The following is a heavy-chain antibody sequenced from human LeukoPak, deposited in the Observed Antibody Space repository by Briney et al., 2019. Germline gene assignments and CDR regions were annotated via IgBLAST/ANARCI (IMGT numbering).Heavy chain of an antibody. V-gene: IGHV4-38-2*02. CDR2: INHSGST. CDR1: GYSITNDNY. CDR3: ASLRVWAYYFDY. J-gene: IGHJ4*02. D-gene: IGHD6-13*01. Sequence: SETLSLTCTVSGYSITNDNYWVWIRQPPGKGLEWIGEINHSGSTNYNPSLKSRVTISVDTSKNQFSLKLSSVTAADTAVYYCASLRVWAYYFDYWGQGTLVTVSS.